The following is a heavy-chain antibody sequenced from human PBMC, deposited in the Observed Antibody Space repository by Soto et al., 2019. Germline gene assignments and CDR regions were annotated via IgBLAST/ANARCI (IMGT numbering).Heavy chain of an antibody. CDR1: GFIFKMYW. CDR3: TRGPRSISTGTGAY. Sequence: EVQLVESGGGLVPPGGSVRLSCAASGFIFKMYWMHWVRQSPGKGLVWISRIYNDGTYSDYADSVRGRFTISRDNVNDTVYLQMNNLRAEDSGLYYCTRGPRSISTGTGAYWGQGTQVTVSS. V-gene: IGHV3-74*01. D-gene: IGHD3-10*01. J-gene: IGHJ4*02. CDR2: IYNDGTYS.